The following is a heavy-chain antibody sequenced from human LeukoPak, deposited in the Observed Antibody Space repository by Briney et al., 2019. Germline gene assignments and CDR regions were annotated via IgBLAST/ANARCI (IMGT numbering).Heavy chain of an antibody. CDR2: ISGGGDST. Sequence: GGSLRLSCAASGFTFSSYAMSWVRQAPGNGLEWVSAISGGGDSTYYSDSVKGRFTTSRDNSKNTLYLQMNSLRAEDTAVYHCAKLSDYHPYWGQGTLVTVSS. CDR3: AKLSDYHPY. J-gene: IGHJ4*02. CDR1: GFTFSSYA. D-gene: IGHD4-17*01. V-gene: IGHV3-23*01.